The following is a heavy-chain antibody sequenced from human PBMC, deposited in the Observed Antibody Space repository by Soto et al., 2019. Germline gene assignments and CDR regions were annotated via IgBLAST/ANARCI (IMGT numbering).Heavy chain of an antibody. Sequence: EVQLLESGGGFVQPGGSLRLSCTASGVGLSTYAISWVRQAPGKGLEWVSVISGNSGKTDYADSVKGRFSISRDKSENTVYLQMNRLRAEDTAVYYCAIPSCGGDCYSTFDYWGQGTLVTVSS. D-gene: IGHD2-21*02. CDR3: AIPSCGGDCYSTFDY. V-gene: IGHV3-23*01. J-gene: IGHJ4*02. CDR1: GVGLSTYA. CDR2: ISGNSGKT.